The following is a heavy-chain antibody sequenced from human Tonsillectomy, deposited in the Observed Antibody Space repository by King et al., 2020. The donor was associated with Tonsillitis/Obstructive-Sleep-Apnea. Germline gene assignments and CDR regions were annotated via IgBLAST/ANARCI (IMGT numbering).Heavy chain of an antibody. CDR1: GFSLTTSPVG. Sequence: TLKESGPTLVKPTQTLTLTCTFSGFSLTTSPVGVGWIRQPPGKALEWLAVIYWDDDKRYSPSLKSRLTITKDTSKNQVVLTMTNMDPVDTATYYCVRRLHYVGNWDNGALDVWGQGTMVTVSS. CDR3: VRRLHYVGNWDNGALDV. J-gene: IGHJ3*01. CDR2: IYWDDDK. D-gene: IGHD4-23*01. V-gene: IGHV2-5*02.